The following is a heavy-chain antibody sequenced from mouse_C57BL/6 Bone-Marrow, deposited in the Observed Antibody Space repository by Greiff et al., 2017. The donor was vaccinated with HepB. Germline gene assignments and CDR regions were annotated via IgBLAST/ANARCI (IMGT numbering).Heavy chain of an antibody. J-gene: IGHJ2*01. CDR2: IYPGDGDT. Sequence: QVQLKESGPELVKPGASVKISCKASGYAFSSSWMNWVKQRPGKGLEWIGRIYPGDGDTNYNGKFKGKATLTADKSSSTASMQLSSLTSEDSAVYFFSRFRRITTVAPYFDYWGQGTTLTVSS. CDR1: GYAFSSSW. CDR3: SRFRRITTVAPYFDY. V-gene: IGHV1-82*01. D-gene: IGHD1-1*01.